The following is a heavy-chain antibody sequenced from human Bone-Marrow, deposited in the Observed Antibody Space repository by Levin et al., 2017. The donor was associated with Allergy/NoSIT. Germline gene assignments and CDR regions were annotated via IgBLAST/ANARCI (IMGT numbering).Heavy chain of an antibody. J-gene: IGHJ4*02. CDR1: GFTFSDSA. V-gene: IGHV3-23*01. D-gene: IGHD1-1*01. Sequence: GGSLRLSFVASGFTFSDSAMTWVRQAPGKGPEWVSSISGVGGSTYYADSVTGRFTVSRDHSKNTLYLQLNSLRAADTAVYYCAKENGGDATGFYFDYWGPGTLVTVSS. CDR3: AKENGGDATGFYFDY. CDR2: ISGVGGST.